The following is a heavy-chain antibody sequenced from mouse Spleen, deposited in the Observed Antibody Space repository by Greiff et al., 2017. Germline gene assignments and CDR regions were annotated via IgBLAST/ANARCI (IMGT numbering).Heavy chain of an antibody. D-gene: IGHD1-1*01. Sequence: QVQLQQPGAELVKPGASVKLSCKASGYTFTSYWMHWVKQRPGRGLEWIGRIDPNSGGTKYNEKFKSKATLTVDKPSSTAYMQLSSLTSEDSAVYYCALITTVVAWYFDVWGTGTTVTVSS. CDR1: GYTFTSYW. J-gene: IGHJ1*03. V-gene: IGHV1-72*01. CDR3: ALITTVVAWYFDV. CDR2: IDPNSGGT.